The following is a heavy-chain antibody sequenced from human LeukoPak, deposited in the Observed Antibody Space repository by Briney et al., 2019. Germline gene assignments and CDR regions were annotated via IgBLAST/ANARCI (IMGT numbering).Heavy chain of an antibody. V-gene: IGHV3-30*18. Sequence: GGSLRLSCAASGFTFSSYGMHGVRQAPGKGLEWVAVISYDGSNKYYADSVKGRFTISRDNSKNTLYLQMNSLRAEDTAVYYCAKDPGYCSGGNCYYFDYWGQGTLVTVSS. CDR1: GFTFSSYG. J-gene: IGHJ4*02. CDR2: ISYDGSNK. D-gene: IGHD2-15*01. CDR3: AKDPGYCSGGNCYYFDY.